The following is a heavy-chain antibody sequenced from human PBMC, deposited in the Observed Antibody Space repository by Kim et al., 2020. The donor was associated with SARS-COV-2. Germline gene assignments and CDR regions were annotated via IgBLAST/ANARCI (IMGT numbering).Heavy chain of an antibody. Sequence: GGSLRLSCATSGFTFGSFVMNWVRQAPGKGLEWVSGVGGSGRNTYYADSAKGRFTISRDNSKSTLFLEMNSLRAEDTAVYYCAKSVGGAAAFDYWGQGT. V-gene: IGHV3-23*01. J-gene: IGHJ4*02. CDR2: VGGSGRNT. CDR1: GFTFGSFV. D-gene: IGHD6-13*01. CDR3: AKSVGGAAAFDY.